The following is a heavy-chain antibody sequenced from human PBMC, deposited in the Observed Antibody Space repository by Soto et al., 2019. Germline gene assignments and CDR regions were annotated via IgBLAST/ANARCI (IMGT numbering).Heavy chain of an antibody. Sequence: QAQLEQSGGEVKKPGSSVKVSCKASRVAFSKFIVTWVRQAPGLGLEWVGGIIPIFGTANYVQKFQGRVTITAYESTSTSYMEVNNLRSEDTAVYYCAKVRYSSPMGYYYGMDVWGQGTTVTVSS. J-gene: IGHJ6*02. CDR3: AKVRYSSPMGYYYGMDV. D-gene: IGHD6-19*01. V-gene: IGHV1-69*01. CDR1: RVAFSKFI. CDR2: IIPIFGTA.